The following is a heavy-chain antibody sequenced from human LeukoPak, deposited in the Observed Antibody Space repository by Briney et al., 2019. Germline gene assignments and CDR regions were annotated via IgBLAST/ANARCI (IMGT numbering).Heavy chain of an antibody. CDR1: GYSISSGYY. V-gene: IGHV4-38-2*01. CDR3: ATSYYGSGSYYSLYFDY. J-gene: IGHJ4*02. Sequence: SETLSLTCAVSGYSISSGYYWGWIRQPPGKGLEWIGGIYHSGSTYYNPSLKSRVTISVDTSKNQFSLKLSSVTAADTAVYYCATSYYGSGSYYSLYFDYWGQGTLVTVSS. D-gene: IGHD3-10*01. CDR2: IYHSGST.